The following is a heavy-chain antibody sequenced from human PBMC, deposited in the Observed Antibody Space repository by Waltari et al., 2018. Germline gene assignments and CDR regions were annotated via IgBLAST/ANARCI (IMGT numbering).Heavy chain of an antibody. D-gene: IGHD3-10*01. CDR1: GYTLTELS. V-gene: IGHV1-24*01. CDR3: ATTFYYYGSGSYLGGMDV. CDR2: FDPEDGET. Sequence: QVQLVQSGAEVKKPGASVKVSCKVSGYTLTELSMHWVRPAPGKGLEWMGGFDPEDGETIYAQKFQGRVTMTEDTSTDTAYMELSSLRSEDTAVYYCATTFYYYGSGSYLGGMDVWGQGTTVTVSS. J-gene: IGHJ6*02.